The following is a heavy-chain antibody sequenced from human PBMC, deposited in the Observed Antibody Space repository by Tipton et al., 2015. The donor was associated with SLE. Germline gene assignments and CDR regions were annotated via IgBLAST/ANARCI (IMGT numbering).Heavy chain of an antibody. CDR2: ISGSGGST. CDR1: GFTFSSYA. CDR3: AREAGGWELLIAEYFQH. Sequence: SLRLSCAASGFTFSSYAMSWVRQAPGKGLEWVSAISGSGGSTYYADSVKGRFTISRDNAKNSLYLQMNSLRAEDTAVYYCAREAGGWELLIAEYFQHWGQGTLVTVSS. D-gene: IGHD1-26*01. V-gene: IGHV3-23*01. J-gene: IGHJ1*01.